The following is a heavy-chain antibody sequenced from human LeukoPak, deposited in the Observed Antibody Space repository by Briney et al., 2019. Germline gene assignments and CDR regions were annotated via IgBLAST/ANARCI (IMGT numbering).Heavy chain of an antibody. CDR3: ARDGAYYYDSSGPPTT. CDR2: IWYDGSNK. Sequence: GGSLRLSCAASGFTFSSYGMHWVRQAPGKGLEWVAVIWYDGSNKYYADSVKGRFTISRDNSKNTLYLQMNRLRAEDTAVYYCARDGAYYYDSSGPPTTWGQGTLVTVSS. D-gene: IGHD3-22*01. V-gene: IGHV3-33*01. J-gene: IGHJ4*02. CDR1: GFTFSSYG.